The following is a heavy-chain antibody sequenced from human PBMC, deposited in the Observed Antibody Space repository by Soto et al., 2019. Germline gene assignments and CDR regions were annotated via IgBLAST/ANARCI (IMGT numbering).Heavy chain of an antibody. CDR1: GFTFSSYS. D-gene: IGHD6-13*01. CDR3: ARAVESSSYDFDI. J-gene: IGHJ3*02. V-gene: IGHV3-48*02. Sequence: EVQLVESGGGWVQPGGSLRLSCAASGFTFSSYSMNWVRQAPGKGLEWVSYISSSSSTIYYADSVKGRFTISRDNAKNSLYLQMNSLRDKDTAVYYCARAVESSSYDFDIWGQGTMVTVSS. CDR2: ISSSSSTI.